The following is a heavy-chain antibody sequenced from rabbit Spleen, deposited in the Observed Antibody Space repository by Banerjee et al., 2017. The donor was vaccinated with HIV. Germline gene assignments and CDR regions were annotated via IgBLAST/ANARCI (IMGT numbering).Heavy chain of an antibody. V-gene: IGHV1S40*01. CDR3: AREIPFNL. CDR2: IYTSSGST. J-gene: IGHJ4*01. CDR1: GFTLSSYW. Sequence: QSLEESGGDLVKPGASLTLTCTASGFTLSSYWICWVRQAPGKGLEWIACIYTSSGSTYYASWAKGRFTISKTSSTTVTLQMTSLTAADTATYFCAREIPFNLWGQGTLVTVS.